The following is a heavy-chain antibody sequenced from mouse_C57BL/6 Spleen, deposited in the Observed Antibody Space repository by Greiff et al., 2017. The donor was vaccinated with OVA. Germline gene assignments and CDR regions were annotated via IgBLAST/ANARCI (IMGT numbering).Heavy chain of an antibody. V-gene: IGHV1-64*01. D-gene: IGHD3-1*01. Sequence: VKLQQPGAELVKPGASVKLSCKASGYTFTSYWMHWVKQRPGQGLEWIGMIHPNSGSTNYNEKFKSKATLTVDKSSSTAYMQLSSLTSEDSAVYYCARSAQLGPHFDYWGQGTTLTVSS. CDR3: ARSAQLGPHFDY. CDR2: IHPNSGST. J-gene: IGHJ2*01. CDR1: GYTFTSYW.